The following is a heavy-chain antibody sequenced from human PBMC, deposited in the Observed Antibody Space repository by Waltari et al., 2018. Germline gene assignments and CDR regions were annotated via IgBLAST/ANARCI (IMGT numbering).Heavy chain of an antibody. CDR2: IYYSGST. V-gene: IGHV4-39*07. Sequence: LQLQESGPGLVKPSETLSLTCTVSGGSISSSSYYWGWIRQPPGKGLEWIGSIYYSGSTYYNPSLKSRVTISVDTSKNQFSLKLSSVTAADTAVYYCARERTSSTSQEFDYWGQGTLVTVSS. CDR1: GGSISSSSYY. CDR3: ARERTSSTSQEFDY. J-gene: IGHJ4*02. D-gene: IGHD2-2*01.